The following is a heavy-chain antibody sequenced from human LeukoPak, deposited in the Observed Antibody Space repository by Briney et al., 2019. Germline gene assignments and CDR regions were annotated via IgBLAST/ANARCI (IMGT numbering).Heavy chain of an antibody. Sequence: ASVKVSCKASGYTFTSYGISWVRQAPGQGLEWMGWISAYNGNTNYAQKLQGRVTITTDTSTSTAYRELRRLRSDDTAVYYCARDGIETYYDFWSGYYSSGRNWFDPWGQGTLVTVSS. J-gene: IGHJ5*02. CDR2: ISAYNGNT. CDR1: GYTFTSYG. D-gene: IGHD3-3*01. V-gene: IGHV1-18*01. CDR3: ARDGIETYYDFWSGYYSSGRNWFDP.